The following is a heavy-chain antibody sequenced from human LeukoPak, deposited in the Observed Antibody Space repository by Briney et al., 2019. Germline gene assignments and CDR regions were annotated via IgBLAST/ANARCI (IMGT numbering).Heavy chain of an antibody. Sequence: SQTLSLTCTVSGGSISSGDYYWSWIRQPPGKGLEWIGYIYYSGSTYYNPSLKSRVTMSVDTSKNQFSLKLSSVTAADTAVYYCARVDYDSSGYSDYWGQGTLVTVSS. J-gene: IGHJ4*02. CDR1: GGSISSGDYY. D-gene: IGHD3-22*01. CDR3: ARVDYDSSGYSDY. CDR2: IYYSGST. V-gene: IGHV4-30-4*01.